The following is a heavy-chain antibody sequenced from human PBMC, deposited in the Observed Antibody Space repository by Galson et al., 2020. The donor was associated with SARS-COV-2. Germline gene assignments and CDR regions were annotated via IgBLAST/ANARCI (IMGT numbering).Heavy chain of an antibody. CDR3: ARSITIFGVVIRGGWFDP. D-gene: IGHD3-3*01. CDR2: ISAYNGNT. V-gene: IGHV1-18*01. CDR1: GYTFTSYG. J-gene: IGHJ5*02. Sequence: GYTFTSYGISWVRQAPGQGLEWMGWISAYNGNTNYAQKLQGRVTMTTDTSTSTAYMELRSLRSDDTAVYYCARSITIFGVVIRGGWFDPWGQGTLVTISS.